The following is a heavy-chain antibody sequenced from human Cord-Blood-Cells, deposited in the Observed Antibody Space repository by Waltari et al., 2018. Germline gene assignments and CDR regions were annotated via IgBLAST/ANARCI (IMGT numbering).Heavy chain of an antibody. CDR2: IDHSGST. V-gene: IGHV4-38-2*02. CDR3: ARDQSFDGSYDY. J-gene: IGHJ4*02. Sequence: QVQLQESGPGLVKPSETLSLTCAVSGYSISRGYYWGWIRQPPGKGLEWIGSIDHSGSTYYNPSLKSRVTISVDTSKNQFSLKLSSVTAADTAVYYCARDQSFDGSYDYWGQGTLVTVSS. D-gene: IGHD1-26*01. CDR1: GYSISRGYY.